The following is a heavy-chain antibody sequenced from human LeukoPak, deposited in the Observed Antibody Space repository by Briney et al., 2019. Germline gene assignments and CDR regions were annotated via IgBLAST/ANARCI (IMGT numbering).Heavy chain of an antibody. Sequence: GGSLRLSCAASGFTFSSHWMHWVRQAPGKGLEWVSYISSSGSTIYYADSVKGRFTISRDNAKNSLYLQMNSLRAEDTAVYYCASTPEYYDFWSGYGDYWGQGTLVTVSS. CDR3: ASTPEYYDFWSGYGDY. V-gene: IGHV3-48*04. J-gene: IGHJ4*02. CDR1: GFTFSSHW. CDR2: ISSSGSTI. D-gene: IGHD3-3*01.